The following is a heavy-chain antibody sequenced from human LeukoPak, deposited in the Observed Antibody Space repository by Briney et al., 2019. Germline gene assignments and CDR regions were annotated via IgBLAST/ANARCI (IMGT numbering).Heavy chain of an antibody. J-gene: IGHJ5*02. V-gene: IGHV1-69*05. CDR1: GGTFSSYA. D-gene: IGHD3-10*01. CDR2: IIPIFGTA. CDR3: ARVPTMVRGVIKNERYWFDP. Sequence: SVTVSCKASGGTFSSYAISWVRQAPGQGLEWMGGIIPIFGTANYAQKCQGRVTITTDESTSTAYMGLSSLRSEDTAVYYCARVPTMVRGVIKNERYWFDPWGQGTLVTVSS.